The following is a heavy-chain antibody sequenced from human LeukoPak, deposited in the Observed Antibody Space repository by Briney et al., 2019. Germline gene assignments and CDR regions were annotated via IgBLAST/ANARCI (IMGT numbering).Heavy chain of an antibody. Sequence: GASVTVSCTASGYTFTSYDINWVRQATGQGLEWMGWMKPNSGNTGYAQKFQGRVTMTRNTSISTAYMELSSLRSEDTAVYYCARARLTIFGVVIIVHTWYYFDYWGRGTLVTVSS. J-gene: IGHJ4*02. V-gene: IGHV1-8*01. CDR2: MKPNSGNT. D-gene: IGHD3-3*01. CDR1: GYTFTSYD. CDR3: ARARLTIFGVVIIVHTWYYFDY.